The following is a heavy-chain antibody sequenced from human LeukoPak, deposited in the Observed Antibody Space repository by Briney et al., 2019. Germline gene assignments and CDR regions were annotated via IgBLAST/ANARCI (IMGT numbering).Heavy chain of an antibody. CDR1: GYTFTSYY. CDR2: INPSGGST. V-gene: IGHV1-46*01. Sequence: ASVKVSCKASGYTFTSYYMHWVRQAPGQGLEWMGIINPSGGSTSYAQKFQGRVTMTRDTSTSTVYMELSSLGSEDTAVYYCARGRVVPAATYYYYYGMDVWGQGTTVTVSS. J-gene: IGHJ6*02. D-gene: IGHD2-2*01. CDR3: ARGRVVPAATYYYYYGMDV.